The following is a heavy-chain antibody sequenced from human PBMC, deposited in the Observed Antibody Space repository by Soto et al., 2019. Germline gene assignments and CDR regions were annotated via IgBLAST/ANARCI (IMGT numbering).Heavy chain of an antibody. J-gene: IGHJ5*02. Sequence: ASVKVSCKASGYTFTSYAMHWVRQAPGQRLEWMGWINAGNGNTKYSQKFQGRVTITRDTSASTAYMELSSLRSEDTAVYYCARTPFPMRYYYGSGSYYGDPAWFAPWGQGTLVTVSS. CDR3: ARTPFPMRYYYGSGSYYGDPAWFAP. CDR2: INAGNGNT. V-gene: IGHV1-3*01. D-gene: IGHD3-10*01. CDR1: GYTFTSYA.